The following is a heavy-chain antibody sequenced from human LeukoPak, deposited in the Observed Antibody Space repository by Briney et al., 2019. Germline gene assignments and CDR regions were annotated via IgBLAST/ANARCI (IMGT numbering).Heavy chain of an antibody. CDR1: GDSISSGGYS. Sequence: PSQTLSLTCAVSGDSISSGGYSWSWIRQPPGKGLEWIGYIYHSGTTYYNPSLKSRVTISVDTSKNQFSLKLSSVTAADTAVYYCARQAPMVRAYGMDVWGQGTTVTVSS. V-gene: IGHV4-30-2*02. J-gene: IGHJ6*02. CDR2: IYHSGTT. D-gene: IGHD3-10*01. CDR3: ARQAPMVRAYGMDV.